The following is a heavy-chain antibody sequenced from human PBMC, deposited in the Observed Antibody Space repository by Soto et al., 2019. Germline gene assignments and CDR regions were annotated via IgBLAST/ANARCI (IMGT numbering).Heavy chain of an antibody. J-gene: IGHJ3*02. Sequence: ASVKVSCKVSGYTLTELSMHWVRQAPGKGLEWMGGFDPEDGETIYAQKFQGRVTMTEDTSTDTAYMELSSLRSEDTAVYYCATCVRFLEWLLSGDAFDIWGQGAMV. CDR3: ATCVRFLEWLLSGDAFDI. CDR1: GYTLTELS. CDR2: FDPEDGET. D-gene: IGHD3-3*01. V-gene: IGHV1-24*01.